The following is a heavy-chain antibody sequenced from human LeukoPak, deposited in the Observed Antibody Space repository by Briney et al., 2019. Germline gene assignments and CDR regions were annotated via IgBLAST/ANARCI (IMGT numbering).Heavy chain of an antibody. CDR3: SRVAQSGPTGWFDP. V-gene: IGHV3-21*01. D-gene: IGHD1-1*01. CDR1: GFNLNSYM. J-gene: IGHJ5*02. Sequence: GGSLRLSCAASGFNLNSYMLNWVRQAPGKGLEWVSSISSTGSYIYHADSVKGRFTISRDNPGNVVYLQMDSLRAEDTAVYYCSRVAQSGPTGWFDPWGQGTLVTVSA. CDR2: ISSTGSYI.